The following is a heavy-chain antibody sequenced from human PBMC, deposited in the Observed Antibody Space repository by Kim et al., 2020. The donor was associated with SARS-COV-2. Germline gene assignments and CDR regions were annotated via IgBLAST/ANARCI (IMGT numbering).Heavy chain of an antibody. Sequence: SVKVSCKASGGTFSSYAISWVRQAPGQGLEWMGGIIPIFGTANYAQKFQGRVTITADESTSTAYMELSSLRSEDTAVYYCANLWFGESYYYYYGMDVWGQGTTVTVSS. J-gene: IGHJ6*02. CDR3: ANLWFGESYYYYYGMDV. V-gene: IGHV1-69*13. CDR1: GGTFSSYA. D-gene: IGHD3-10*01. CDR2: IIPIFGTA.